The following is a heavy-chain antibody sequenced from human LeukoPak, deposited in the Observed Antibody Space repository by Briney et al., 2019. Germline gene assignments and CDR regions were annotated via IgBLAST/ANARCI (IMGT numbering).Heavy chain of an antibody. Sequence: PGGSLRPSCAASGFTVSSNYMSWVRQAPGKGLEWVSVIYSGGSTYYADSVKGRFTISRDNSKNTLYLQMNSLRAEDTAVYYCARSPYDSSGLFDYYYGMDVWGQGTTVTVSS. D-gene: IGHD3-22*01. V-gene: IGHV3-66*01. CDR2: IYSGGST. CDR1: GFTVSSNY. CDR3: ARSPYDSSGLFDYYYGMDV. J-gene: IGHJ6*02.